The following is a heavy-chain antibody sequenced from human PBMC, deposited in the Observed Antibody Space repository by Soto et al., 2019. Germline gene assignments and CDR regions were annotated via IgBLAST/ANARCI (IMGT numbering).Heavy chain of an antibody. CDR1: GASISSYY. CDR2: IYYSGNT. D-gene: IGHD3-10*01. V-gene: IGHV4-59*01. Sequence: SETLSLTCDVSGASISSYYWSWIRQPPGKGLEWIGYIYYSGNTNYNPSLKSRVTMSVDTSKNQFSLNLTSVTAADTAVYFCARASYGSGNYYAPYYFYAMDVWGHGTRVSVSS. CDR3: ARASYGSGNYYAPYYFYAMDV. J-gene: IGHJ6*02.